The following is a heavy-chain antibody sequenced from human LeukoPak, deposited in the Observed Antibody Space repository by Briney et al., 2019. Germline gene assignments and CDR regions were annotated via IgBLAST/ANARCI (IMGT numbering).Heavy chain of an antibody. D-gene: IGHD4-17*01. V-gene: IGHV3-53*01. CDR1: GFTVSSNY. CDR3: ARGNLVDYGDYEY. Sequence: GGSLRLSCAASGFTVSSNYMSWVRQAPGKGLEWVLVIYSGGSTYYADSVKGRFTISRDNSKNTLYLQMNSLRAEDTAVYYCARGNLVDYGDYEYWGQGTLVTVSS. J-gene: IGHJ4*02. CDR2: IYSGGST.